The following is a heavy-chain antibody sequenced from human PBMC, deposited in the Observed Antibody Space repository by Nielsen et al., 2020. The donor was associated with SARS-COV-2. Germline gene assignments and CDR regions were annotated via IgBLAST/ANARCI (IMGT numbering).Heavy chain of an antibody. CDR3: ARLEAGGSSTLYYFDY. CDR1: GGSIISSSFS. Sequence: GSLRLSCTVSGGSIISSSFSLGWIRQPPGKGLEWIGNISHSGSTYYNPSLKSRVTISVDTSKNQFSLKVTSVTAADTAVYYCARLEAGGSSTLYYFDYWGQGTLVTVSS. CDR2: ISHSGST. D-gene: IGHD3-16*01. J-gene: IGHJ4*02. V-gene: IGHV4-39*01.